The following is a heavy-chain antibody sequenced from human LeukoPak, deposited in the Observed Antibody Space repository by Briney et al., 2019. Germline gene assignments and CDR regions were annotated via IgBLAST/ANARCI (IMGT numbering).Heavy chain of an antibody. J-gene: IGHJ4*02. V-gene: IGHV3-7*01. Sequence: GGSLRLSCAASGFTFSSYWTSWVRQAPGKGLEWVANIKPDGSEKYYVDSVKGRFTISRDNAKKSMYLQMNSLRAEDTAVYYCARHLSGVTGYTYGRGIDYWGQGTLVTVSS. D-gene: IGHD5-18*01. CDR2: IKPDGSEK. CDR3: ARHLSGVTGYTYGRGIDY. CDR1: GFTFSSYW.